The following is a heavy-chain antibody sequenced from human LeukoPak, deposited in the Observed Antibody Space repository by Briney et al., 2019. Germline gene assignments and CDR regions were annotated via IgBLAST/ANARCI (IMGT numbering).Heavy chain of an antibody. CDR1: GYRFTGYY. V-gene: IGHV1-2*02. CDR3: ARGSDYDDYFYMDF. Sequence: ASVKVSCKTSGYRFTGYYLHWVRQAPGQGLEWMGWMNPKSGATDYARKFQGRVTMTRDTSISTAYMELTRLRSDDTAVYFCARGSDYDDYFYMDFWGKGTTVTVSS. J-gene: IGHJ6*03. CDR2: MNPKSGAT.